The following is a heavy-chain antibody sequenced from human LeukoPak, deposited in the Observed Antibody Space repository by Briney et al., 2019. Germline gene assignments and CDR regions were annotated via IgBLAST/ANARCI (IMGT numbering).Heavy chain of an antibody. CDR1: GYRFTGYY. V-gene: IGHV1-2*02. CDR3: ARGSDYDDYFYMDF. Sequence: ASVKVSCKTSGYRFTGYYLHWVRQAPGQGLEWMGWMNPKSGATDYARKFQGRVTMTRDTSISTAYMELTRLRSDDTAVYFCARGSDYDDYFYMDFWGKGTTVTVSS. J-gene: IGHJ6*03. CDR2: MNPKSGAT.